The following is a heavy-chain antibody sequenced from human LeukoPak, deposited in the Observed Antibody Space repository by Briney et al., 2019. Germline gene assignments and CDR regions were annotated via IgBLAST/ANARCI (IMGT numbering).Heavy chain of an antibody. V-gene: IGHV1-18*01. J-gene: IGHJ4*02. Sequence: ASVKVSCKASGYTFTSYGISWVRQAPGQGLEWMGWISAYNGNTNYAQKLQGRVTMTTDTSTSTAYMELRSLRSDDTAVYYCARALGGDYVLGISFDYWGQGTLVTVSS. CDR1: GYTFTSYG. D-gene: IGHD3-16*01. CDR2: ISAYNGNT. CDR3: ARALGGDYVLGISFDY.